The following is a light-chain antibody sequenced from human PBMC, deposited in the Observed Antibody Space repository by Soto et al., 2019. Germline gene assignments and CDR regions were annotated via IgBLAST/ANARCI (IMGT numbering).Light chain of an antibody. J-gene: IGKJ1*01. CDR2: KAS. CDR1: QSINSW. V-gene: IGKV1-5*03. CDR3: QQYDTYSRT. Sequence: DIQMTQSPSTLSASVGDRVTITCRASQSINSWLAWYQQKPRKAPKLLIYKASTLESGVPSRFSGSGSGTEFTLTIRSLQPDDFATYYCQQYDTYSRTFGQGTKLEIK.